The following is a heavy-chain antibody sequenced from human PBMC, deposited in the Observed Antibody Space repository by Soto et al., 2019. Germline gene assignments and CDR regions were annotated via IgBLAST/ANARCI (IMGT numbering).Heavy chain of an antibody. CDR2: IIPIFGTA. D-gene: IGHD1-1*01. CDR3: ARGTTSYYFDY. CDR1: GGAFSSYS. Sequence: ASVKVSCKASGGAFSSYSISWVRQAPGQGLEWMGGIIPIFGTANYAQKFQGRVTITADESTSTAYMELSSLRSEDTAVYYCARGTTSYYFDYWGQGTLVTVSS. V-gene: IGHV1-69*13. J-gene: IGHJ4*02.